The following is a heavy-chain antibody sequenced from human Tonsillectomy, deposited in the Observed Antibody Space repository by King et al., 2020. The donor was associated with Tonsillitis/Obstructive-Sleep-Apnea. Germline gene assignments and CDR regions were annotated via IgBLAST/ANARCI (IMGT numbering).Heavy chain of an antibody. J-gene: IGHJ4*02. CDR1: GFTFSSYS. Sequence: DVQLVESGGGLVKPGGSLRLSCAASGFTFSSYSMNWVRQAPGKGLEWVSYISNSSSYIYYADTVKGRFTISRDNAKNSLYLHMNSLRDEDTAVYYCARDNTRSCSSTSSYQPHDYWGQGTLVTVSS. CDR2: ISNSSSYI. CDR3: ARDNTRSCSSTSSYQPHDY. D-gene: IGHD2-2*01. V-gene: IGHV3-21*01.